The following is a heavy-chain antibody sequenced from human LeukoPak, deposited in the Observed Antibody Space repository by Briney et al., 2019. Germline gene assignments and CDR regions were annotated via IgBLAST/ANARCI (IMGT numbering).Heavy chain of an antibody. D-gene: IGHD5-12*01. CDR1: GYRFTDDY. CDR3: AKNPYEYYFDY. V-gene: IGHV1-2*02. J-gene: IGHJ4*02. Sequence: ASVKVSCKTSGYRFTDDYIHWVRQAPGQGLEWMGWINPNSGDTNYARKFQGRVTMTRDTSIRTAYLELSGLRSDDTAVYYCAKNPYEYYFDYWGQGTLVTVSS. CDR2: INPNSGDT.